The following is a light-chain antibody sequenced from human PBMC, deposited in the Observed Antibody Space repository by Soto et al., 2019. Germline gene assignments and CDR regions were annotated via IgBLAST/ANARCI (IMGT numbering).Light chain of an antibody. J-gene: IGLJ1*01. V-gene: IGLV2-8*01. CDR2: EVT. CDR3: NSYVGSNNYV. Sequence: QSALTQPHSAYGSPGQSVTISCIGTASGIGRYNYVSSDQHHPGKPPQLIIYEVTKRPSGVPDRFSGYKSGNTSPLTVSRLQADDEADYYCNSYVGSNNYVFGTGTRSPS. CDR1: ASGIGRYNY.